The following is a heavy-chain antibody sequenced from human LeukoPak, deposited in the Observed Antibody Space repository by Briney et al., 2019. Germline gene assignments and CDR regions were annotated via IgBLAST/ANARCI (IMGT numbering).Heavy chain of an antibody. CDR1: GLIFSSYW. CDR3: ARGRAPSYGYFDY. Sequence: GGSLRLSCAASGLIFSSYWMSWVRQAPGKGLVWVSRISTDGSSTYSADSVKGRFTISRDNTKNTLYLQMNSLRAEDTAVYYCARGRAPSYGYFDYWGQGTLVTVSS. J-gene: IGHJ4*02. V-gene: IGHV3-74*01. CDR2: ISTDGSST. D-gene: IGHD3-16*01.